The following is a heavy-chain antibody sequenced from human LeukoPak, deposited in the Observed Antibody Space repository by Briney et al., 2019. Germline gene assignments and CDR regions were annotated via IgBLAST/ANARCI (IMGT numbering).Heavy chain of an antibody. D-gene: IGHD3-22*01. CDR3: ARDEARYSSGYYPNWFDP. Sequence: ASVKVSCKASGYTFTSYYMHWVRQAPGQGLEWMGIINPSGGSTSYAQKFQGRVTMTRDTSTSTVYMELNSLRSDDTAVYYCARDEARYSSGYYPNWFDPWGQGTLVTVSS. CDR2: INPSGGST. J-gene: IGHJ5*02. CDR1: GYTFTSYY. V-gene: IGHV1-46*01.